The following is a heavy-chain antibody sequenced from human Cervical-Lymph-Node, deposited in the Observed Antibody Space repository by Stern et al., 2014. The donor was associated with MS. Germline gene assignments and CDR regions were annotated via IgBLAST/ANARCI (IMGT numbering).Heavy chain of an antibody. CDR3: ARQRYFDY. V-gene: IGHV5-51*01. J-gene: IGHJ4*02. CDR1: GYTFTSYW. CDR2: IFPGGSDI. Sequence: EDQLVESGPEVKRPGESLKISCQASGYTFTSYWIGWVRQMPGQGLEWIAIIFPGGSDIRYSPSFQGQVTISAEKSSSTAYLQWKNLKASDTAIYYCARQRYFDYWGQGTLVTVSS.